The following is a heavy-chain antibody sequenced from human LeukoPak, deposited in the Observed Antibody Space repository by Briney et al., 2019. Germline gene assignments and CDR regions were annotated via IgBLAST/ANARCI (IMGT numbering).Heavy chain of an antibody. J-gene: IGHJ4*02. D-gene: IGHD4-11*01. Sequence: SETLSLTCTVSGGSFSNYYWSWLRQSPGKGLEWIGYIYHTGSANYSPSLKSRVSISIDTSKSQFSLRLISVTVADTAVYYCARRTSSNYVDYWGQGTLVIVSS. V-gene: IGHV4-59*01. CDR2: IYHTGSA. CDR1: GGSFSNYY. CDR3: ARRTSSNYVDY.